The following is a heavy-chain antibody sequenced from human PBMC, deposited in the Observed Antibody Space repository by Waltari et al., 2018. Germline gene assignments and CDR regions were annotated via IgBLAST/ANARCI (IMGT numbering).Heavy chain of an antibody. CDR2: MNPNSGNT. V-gene: IGHV1-8*01. D-gene: IGHD6-13*01. J-gene: IGHJ6*02. CDR3: ARDITAAGTHYYYGMDV. CDR1: GYTFTSYE. Sequence: QVPLVQSGAEVKKPGASVKVSCKASGYTFTSYEINWVRQATGQGLEGMGGMNPNSGNTGYAQKFQGRVTMTRNTSISTAYMELSSLRSEDTAVYYCARDITAAGTHYYYGMDVWGQGTTVTVSS.